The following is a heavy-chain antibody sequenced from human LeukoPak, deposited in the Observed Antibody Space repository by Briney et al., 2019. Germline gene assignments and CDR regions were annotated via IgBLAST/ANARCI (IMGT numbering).Heavy chain of an antibody. Sequence: SETLSLTCTVSGGSISSGGYYWSWIRQHPGKGLEWIGYIYYSGSTYYNPSLKSRVTISVDTSKNQFSLKLSSVTAADTAVYYCARGLQPAVSSVVVPAAHDYWGQGTLVTVSS. CDR3: ARGLQPAVSSVVVPAAHDY. CDR2: IYYSGST. V-gene: IGHV4-31*03. J-gene: IGHJ4*02. D-gene: IGHD2-2*01. CDR1: GGSISSGGYY.